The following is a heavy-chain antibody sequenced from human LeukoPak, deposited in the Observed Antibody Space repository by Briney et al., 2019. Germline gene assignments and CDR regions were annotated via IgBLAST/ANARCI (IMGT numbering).Heavy chain of an antibody. J-gene: IGHJ4*02. CDR1: GFTVSSNE. CDR2: ISGGST. V-gene: IGHV3-38-3*01. CDR3: ARDHIVGATNFDD. Sequence: PGGSLRLSCAASGFTVSSNEMSWVRQAPGKGLEWVSSISGGSTYYADSRKGRFTISRDNAKNSLYLQMNSLRAEDTAMYYCARDHIVGATNFDDWGQGTLVTVSS. D-gene: IGHD1-26*01.